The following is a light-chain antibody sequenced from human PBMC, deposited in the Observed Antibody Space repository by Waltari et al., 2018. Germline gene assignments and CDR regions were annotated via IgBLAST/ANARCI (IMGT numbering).Light chain of an antibody. CDR3: QQPYSLPLT. CDR2: GVS. V-gene: IGKV1-12*01. J-gene: IGKJ4*01. Sequence: DIQMTQSPSSVSASVGARLTIACRASQAINNWLVWYQQKPGKPPRLLLNGVSSLASGVPSRFSGSGSGTDFTLTISSLQPEDFATYYCQQPYSLPLTFGGGTKVEI. CDR1: QAINNW.